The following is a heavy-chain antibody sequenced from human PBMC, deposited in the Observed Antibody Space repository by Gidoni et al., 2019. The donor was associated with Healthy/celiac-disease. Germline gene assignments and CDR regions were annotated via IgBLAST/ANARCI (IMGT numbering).Heavy chain of an antibody. CDR1: GFTFSSSA. D-gene: IGHD2-2*02. CDR3: AKDALVVPAAISPDPIIDYYYYMDV. Sequence: EVQLLESGGGLVQPGVSLRLSCAASGFTFSSSAMSWVRQAPGKGLEWVSAISGSGGSTYYADSVKGRFTISRDNSKNTLYLQMNSLRAEDTAVYYCAKDALVVPAAISPDPIIDYYYYMDVWGKGTTVTVSS. J-gene: IGHJ6*03. V-gene: IGHV3-23*01. CDR2: ISGSGGST.